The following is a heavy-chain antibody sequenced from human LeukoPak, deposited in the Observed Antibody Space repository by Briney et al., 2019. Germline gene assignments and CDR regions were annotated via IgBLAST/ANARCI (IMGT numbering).Heavy chain of an antibody. V-gene: IGHV3-66*01. CDR1: GFNFKKAS. CDR3: ARDRFRRDGYNYGRDGAFDI. J-gene: IGHJ3*02. CDR2: IYSGGRT. D-gene: IGHD5-24*01. Sequence: GRRLRLSCVGSGFNFKKASMSWVSQAPGTGMEWVSVIYSGGRTYYADSVKGRFTISRDKSKDTLYLQMNSLRSEDTAVYYCARDRFRRDGYNYGRDGAFDIWGQGTMVTLSS.